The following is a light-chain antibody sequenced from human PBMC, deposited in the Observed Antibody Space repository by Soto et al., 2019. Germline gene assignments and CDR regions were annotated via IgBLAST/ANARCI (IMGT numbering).Light chain of an antibody. J-gene: IGKJ2*01. CDR2: KGS. CDR1: LSPLNSNGNTY. V-gene: IGKV2-30*01. CDR3: LQSTHWPYT. Sequence: DVVMTQSPRSLPVTVGQSASISCTSTLSPLNSNGNTYLSWFQQRPGQSPRRLIYKGSNRDSGVPDRFSGSGSGTDFTLKISRVEAEDVGIYYCLQSTHWPYTFGQGTRLEI.